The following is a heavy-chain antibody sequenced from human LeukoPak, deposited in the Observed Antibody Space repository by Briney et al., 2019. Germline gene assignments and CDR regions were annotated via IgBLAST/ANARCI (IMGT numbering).Heavy chain of an antibody. V-gene: IGHV1-69*04. Sequence: GASVKVSCKASGGTFSSYAISWVRQAPGQGLEWMGRIIPILGIANYAQKFQGRVTITADKSTSTAYMELSSLRSEDTAVYYCARLCSGGSCSLGSDYWGQGTLVTVSS. CDR1: GGTFSSYA. CDR2: IIPILGIA. CDR3: ARLCSGGSCSLGSDY. J-gene: IGHJ4*02. D-gene: IGHD2-15*01.